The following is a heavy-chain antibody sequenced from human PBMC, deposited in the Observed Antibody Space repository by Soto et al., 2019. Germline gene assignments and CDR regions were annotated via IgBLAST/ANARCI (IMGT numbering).Heavy chain of an antibody. CDR3: ARADNGYYYTFDY. D-gene: IGHD3-22*01. J-gene: IGHJ4*02. Sequence: WASVKVSCKASGYTFTSYGMNWVRQAPGRGLEWMGWINPGNGNTKYSQKFQGRVIIERDTSASTAYMELSSLRSDDTAVYYCARADNGYYYTFDYWGQGALVTVSS. V-gene: IGHV1-3*01. CDR1: GYTFTSYG. CDR2: INPGNGNT.